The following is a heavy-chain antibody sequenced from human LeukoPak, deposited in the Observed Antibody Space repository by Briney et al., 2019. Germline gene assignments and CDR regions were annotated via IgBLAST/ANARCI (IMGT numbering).Heavy chain of an antibody. J-gene: IGHJ4*02. D-gene: IGHD3-10*01. CDR3: AREVRRVRGVTVFDY. Sequence: GSVKVSCKASGYTFPSYGISWVRQAPGQGLEWMGWISAYNGNTNYAQKLQGRVTMTTDTSTSTAYMELRSLRSDDTAVYYCAREVRRVRGVTVFDYWGQGTLVTVSS. CDR1: GYTFPSYG. CDR2: ISAYNGNT. V-gene: IGHV1-18*01.